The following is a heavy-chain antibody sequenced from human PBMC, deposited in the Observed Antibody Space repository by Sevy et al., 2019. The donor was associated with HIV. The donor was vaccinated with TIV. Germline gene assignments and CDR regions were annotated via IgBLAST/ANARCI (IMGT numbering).Heavy chain of an antibody. CDR3: AGRYGSGTPNWFDP. Sequence: GGSLRLSCAASGFTFSSYGMHWVRQAPGKGLEWVAVISYDGSNKYYADSVKGRFTISRDNSKSTLYLQMNSLRAEDTAVYYCAGRYGSGTPNWFDPWGQGTLVTVSS. V-gene: IGHV3-30*03. D-gene: IGHD3-10*01. CDR1: GFTFSSYG. CDR2: ISYDGSNK. J-gene: IGHJ5*02.